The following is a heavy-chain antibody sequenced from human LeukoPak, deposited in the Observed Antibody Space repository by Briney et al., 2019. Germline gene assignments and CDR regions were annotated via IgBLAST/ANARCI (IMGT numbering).Heavy chain of an antibody. CDR3: ATLFDFHY. V-gene: IGHV1-18*01. Sequence: ASVKVSCKASGYTFTSYGISWVRQAPGQGLEWMGWISAYNGNTNYAQKFQGRVTMTRNTSISTAYMELSSLRSEDTAVYYCATLFDFHYWGQGTLVTVSS. CDR1: GYTFTSYG. J-gene: IGHJ4*02. CDR2: ISAYNGNT.